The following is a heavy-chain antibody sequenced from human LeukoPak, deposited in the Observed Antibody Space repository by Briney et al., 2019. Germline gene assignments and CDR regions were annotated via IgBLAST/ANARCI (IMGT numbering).Heavy chain of an antibody. CDR2: ISSSSSYI. Sequence: GGSLRLSCAASGFTFSSYSMNWVRQAPGKGLEWVSSISSSSSYIYYADSVKGRFTISRDNAKNSLYLQMSSLRAEDTAVYYCAREYMVATSDYWGQGTLVTVSS. V-gene: IGHV3-21*01. CDR1: GFTFSSYS. D-gene: IGHD5-12*01. J-gene: IGHJ4*02. CDR3: AREYMVATSDY.